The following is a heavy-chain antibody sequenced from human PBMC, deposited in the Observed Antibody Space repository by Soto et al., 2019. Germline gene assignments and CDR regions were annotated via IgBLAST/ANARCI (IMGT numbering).Heavy chain of an antibody. J-gene: IGHJ4*02. D-gene: IGHD5-18*01. CDR1: GFTFSSYA. V-gene: IGHV3-23*01. Sequence: EVQLLESGGGLVQPGGSLRLSCAASGFTFSSYAMSWVRQAPGNGLEWVSAISGSGGSTYYADSVKGRFTISRDNSQNTLYLQMNSLRAEDTAVYYCAKDRWAKRGDSYGIDYWGQGTLVTVSS. CDR3: AKDRWAKRGDSYGIDY. CDR2: ISGSGGST.